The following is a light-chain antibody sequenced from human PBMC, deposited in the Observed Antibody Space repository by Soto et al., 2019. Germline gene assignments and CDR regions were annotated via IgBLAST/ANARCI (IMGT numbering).Light chain of an antibody. CDR1: ENVRTF. J-gene: IGKJ4*01. CDR3: QQSYYTPLLT. V-gene: IGKV3-11*01. CDR2: GAS. Sequence: VLTQSPATLSLSPGERATLSCRASENVRTFVDWYQQKPGQAPRLLIYGASNRATDIPARFSGSGSGTDFTLTISSLQPEDFATYYCQQSYYTPLLTFGGGTKVEVK.